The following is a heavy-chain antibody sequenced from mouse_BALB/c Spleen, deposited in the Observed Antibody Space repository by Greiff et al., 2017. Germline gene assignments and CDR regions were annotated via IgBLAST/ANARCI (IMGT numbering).Heavy chain of an antibody. CDR1: GYTFTDYY. V-gene: IGHV1-77*01. J-gene: IGHJ3*01. CDR2: IYPGSGNT. Sequence: QVQLKESGAELARPGASVKLSCKASGYTFTDYYINWVKQRTGQGLEWIGEIYPGSGNTYYNEKFKGKATLTADKSSSTAYMQLSSLTSEDSAVYFCARGGYYRYDNAWFAYWGQGTLVTVSA. D-gene: IGHD2-14*01. CDR3: ARGGYYRYDNAWFAY.